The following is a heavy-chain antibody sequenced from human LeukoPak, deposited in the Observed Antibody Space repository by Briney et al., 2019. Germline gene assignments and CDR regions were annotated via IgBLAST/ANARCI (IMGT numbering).Heavy chain of an antibody. Sequence: GGSLRLSCAASGFTFSSYAMSWVRQAPGKGLEWVSAISGSGGSTYFADSVKGRFTISRDNSKNTLYLQMNSLRAEDTAVYYCAKGYGSGIGAFDIWGQGTMVTVSS. CDR1: GFTFSSYA. V-gene: IGHV3-23*01. D-gene: IGHD3-10*01. CDR3: AKGYGSGIGAFDI. J-gene: IGHJ3*02. CDR2: ISGSGGST.